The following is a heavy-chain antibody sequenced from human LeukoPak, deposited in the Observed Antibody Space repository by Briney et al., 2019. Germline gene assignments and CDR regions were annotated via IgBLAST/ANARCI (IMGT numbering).Heavy chain of an antibody. CDR3: ARDNSIADRGWWFDP. CDR1: GYTFINYD. J-gene: IGHJ5*02. V-gene: IGHV1-18*01. CDR2: ISTYNGNT. Sequence: ASVKVSCKASGYTFINYDFSWVRQAPGQGLEWMGWISTYNGNTNYAQKLQGRVTMTTDTSTSTAYMELRSLRSDDTAVYYCARDNSIADRGWWFDPWGQGTLVTVSS. D-gene: IGHD4-23*01.